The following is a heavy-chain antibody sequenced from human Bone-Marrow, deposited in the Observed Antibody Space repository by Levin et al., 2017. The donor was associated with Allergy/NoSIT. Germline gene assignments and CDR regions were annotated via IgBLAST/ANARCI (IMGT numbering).Heavy chain of an antibody. Sequence: PSETLSLTCAVSNYSISSDSYWGWIRQPPGKGLEWVGTISHRGSPDYNASLKSRVTISLDTSNNLFSLILTSVTAADTAIYYCVRDKSVGAYGELDSWGQGTLVTVSS. CDR2: ISHRGSP. CDR1: NYSISSDSY. V-gene: IGHV4-38-2*02. D-gene: IGHD4-17*01. CDR3: VRDKSVGAYGELDS. J-gene: IGHJ4*02.